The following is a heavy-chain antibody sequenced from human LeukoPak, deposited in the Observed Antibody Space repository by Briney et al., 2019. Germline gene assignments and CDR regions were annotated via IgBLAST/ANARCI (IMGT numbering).Heavy chain of an antibody. V-gene: IGHV1-69*13. D-gene: IGHD2-21*02. CDR2: IIPLFAST. CDR3: ASPYRLPSPGAFDF. CDR1: GGTLSSYG. Sequence: GASVKVSCKPSGGTLSSYGDTWVRQAPGQGLEWLGSIIPLFASTNTAQEFQGRVTITADDSTSTAYLELRSLRSEDTAVYYCASPYRLPSPGAFDFWGPGTLVTVSS. J-gene: IGHJ3*01.